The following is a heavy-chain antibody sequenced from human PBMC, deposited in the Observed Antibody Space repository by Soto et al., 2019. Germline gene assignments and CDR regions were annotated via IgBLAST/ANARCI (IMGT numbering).Heavy chain of an antibody. CDR2: INPDNGNT. CDR1: GYTVTRYT. Sequence: AAVKVSCKASGYTVTRYTMNGVRQAPGQRLEWMGWINPDNGNTKSSQKFQDRVIITRDTSASTAYMGLSSLRSEDTAVYYCARGIATGQLDPWGQGTLVTVSS. J-gene: IGHJ5*02. D-gene: IGHD2-15*01. CDR3: ARGIATGQLDP. V-gene: IGHV1-3*01.